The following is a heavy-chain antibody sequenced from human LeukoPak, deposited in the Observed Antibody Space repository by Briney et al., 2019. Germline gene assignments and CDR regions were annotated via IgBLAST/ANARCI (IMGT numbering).Heavy chain of an antibody. CDR3: ARDAPRYGMDV. CDR2: IYSGGST. V-gene: IGHV3-53*01. Sequence: GGSLRLSCAASGFTVSSNYMSWVRQAPGKGLKWVSVIYSGGSTYYADSVKGRFTISRDNSKNTLYLQMNSLRAEDTAVYYCARDAPRYGMDVWGQGTTVTVSS. CDR1: GFTVSSNY. J-gene: IGHJ6*02.